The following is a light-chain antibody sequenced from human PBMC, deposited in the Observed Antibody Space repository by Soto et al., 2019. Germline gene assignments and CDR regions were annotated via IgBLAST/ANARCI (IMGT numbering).Light chain of an antibody. CDR3: RSKTSNNTLGLF. CDR2: DVS. V-gene: IGLV2-14*03. J-gene: IGLJ1*01. Sequence: QSALTQPASVSGSPGQSITISCTGTTSDVGGYNYVSWYQRHPGKAPKLLIYDVSNRPSGVSNRFSGSKSGDTASLPTSGLQAEDEVEYDCRSKTSNNTLGLFFGTGTKLTVL. CDR1: TSDVGGYNY.